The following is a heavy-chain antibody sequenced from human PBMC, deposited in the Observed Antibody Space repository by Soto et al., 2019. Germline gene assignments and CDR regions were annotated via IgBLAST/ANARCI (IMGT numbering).Heavy chain of an antibody. Sequence: SETLSLPCTVSGGSITTGGSYWSWIRQHPGKDLVWIGNIYHSGNTYYNPSLTSRLTISVDTSKNNFSLMVDSVTATDTAVYYCLRARFQVLYRQPYFDSWGQGTLVTVSS. J-gene: IGHJ4*02. V-gene: IGHV4-31*03. CDR1: GGSITTGGSY. CDR2: IYHSGNT. CDR3: LRARFQVLYRQPYFDS. D-gene: IGHD2-2*02.